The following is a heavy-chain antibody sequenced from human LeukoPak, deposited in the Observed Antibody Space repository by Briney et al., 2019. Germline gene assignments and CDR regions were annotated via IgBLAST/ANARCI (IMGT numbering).Heavy chain of an antibody. J-gene: IGHJ4*02. CDR2: ISSSSSYI. CDR1: GFIFSIFV. Sequence: GGSLRLSCAASGFIFSIFVMNWVRQAPGKGLEWVSSISSSSSYIYYADSVEGRFTISRDNAKHSLYLQMNTLRAEDTALYYCARETYDSSGSLDYWGQGTLVTVSS. D-gene: IGHD3-22*01. V-gene: IGHV3-21*01. CDR3: ARETYDSSGSLDY.